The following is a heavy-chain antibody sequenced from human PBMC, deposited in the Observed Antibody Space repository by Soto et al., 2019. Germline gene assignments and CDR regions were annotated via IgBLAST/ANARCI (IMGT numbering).Heavy chain of an antibody. J-gene: IGHJ4*02. D-gene: IGHD6-13*01. Sequence: QVQLMQSGAEVKKSGASVKVSCKASGYSFTAYYIHWVRQAPGQGLEWMGWINPDTGGTDYAQKFGDRVTMTRDTSVTTAYWQMTTLQRSDTAVYYCARAVSRDGSSWYRGAYDSWGQGTLVTVSS. CDR3: ARAVSRDGSSWYRGAYDS. V-gene: IGHV1-2*02. CDR1: GYSFTAYY. CDR2: INPDTGGT.